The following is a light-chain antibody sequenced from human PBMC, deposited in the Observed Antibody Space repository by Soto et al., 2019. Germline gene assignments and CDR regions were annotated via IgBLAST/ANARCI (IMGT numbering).Light chain of an antibody. Sequence: EIVLTQSPGTLSLSPGQRATLSCRASQSIGSDSLAWYQQKPGQAPRLLIYDTSTRATGIPDRFGGSGSGTDFTLTISRLEPEEFAVYSCQQSGSSLWTFGQGTKVEIK. CDR3: QQSGSSLWT. V-gene: IGKV3-20*01. J-gene: IGKJ1*01. CDR1: QSIGSDS. CDR2: DTS.